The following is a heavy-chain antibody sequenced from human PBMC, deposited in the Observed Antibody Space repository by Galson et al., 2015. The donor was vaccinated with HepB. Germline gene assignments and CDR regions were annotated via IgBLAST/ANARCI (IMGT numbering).Heavy chain of an antibody. CDR2: ISWNSGSI. CDR1: GFTFDDYA. CDR3: ARGDDDILTGYDY. J-gene: IGHJ4*02. V-gene: IGHV3-9*01. Sequence: SLRLSCAASGFTFDDYAMHWVRQAPGKGLEWVSGISWNSGSIGYADSVKGRFTISRDNSKNTLYLQMNSLRAEDTAVYYCARGDDDILTGYDYWGQGTLVTVSS. D-gene: IGHD3-9*01.